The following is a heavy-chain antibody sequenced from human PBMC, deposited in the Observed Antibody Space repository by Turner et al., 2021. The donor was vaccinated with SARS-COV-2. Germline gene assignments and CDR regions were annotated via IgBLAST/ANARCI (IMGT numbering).Heavy chain of an antibody. V-gene: IGHV3-21*01. Sequence: VQLVASGGGLVKPGGSVRLSCAAAVFTFSSSSMNWVRQSPGKGLEWVAAISSSSSYIYYTDSVKGRFTISRDNAKNSRYLQMNSLRAEDTAVYYCARDPEYSGYDYWQNTEFFDYWGQGTLVTVSS. J-gene: IGHJ4*02. CDR3: ARDPEYSGYDYWQNTEFFDY. D-gene: IGHD5-12*01. CDR1: VFTFSSSS. CDR2: ISSSSSYI.